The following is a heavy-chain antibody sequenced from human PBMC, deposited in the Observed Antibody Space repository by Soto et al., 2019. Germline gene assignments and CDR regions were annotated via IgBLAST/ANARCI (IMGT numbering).Heavy chain of an antibody. Sequence: EVQLVESGGGLVKPGGSLILSCAASGFTFSNAWMSLVRQAPGKGLEWVGRIKTKTDGGTTDYAAPVKGRFTISRDDSKNTLYLQINSLKTEDTAVYYCTTGVTSRGMDVWGQGTTVTVSS. V-gene: IGHV3-15*01. CDR1: GFTFSNAW. D-gene: IGHD2-21*02. CDR3: TTGVTSRGMDV. J-gene: IGHJ6*02. CDR2: IKTKTDGGTT.